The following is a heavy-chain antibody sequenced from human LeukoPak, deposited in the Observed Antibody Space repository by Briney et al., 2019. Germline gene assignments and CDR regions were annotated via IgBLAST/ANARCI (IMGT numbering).Heavy chain of an antibody. Sequence: SETLSLTCAVSGASVSRGGYYWSWIRQHPGKGLEWIGYIYDSGSTYYNPSLKSRITISVDTSENRFSLKLSSVTATDTAVYYCARDCSGGSCYGAFDIWGQGTMVTVSS. CDR2: IYDSGST. CDR1: GASVSRGGYY. V-gene: IGHV4-30-4*01. D-gene: IGHD2-15*01. J-gene: IGHJ3*02. CDR3: ARDCSGGSCYGAFDI.